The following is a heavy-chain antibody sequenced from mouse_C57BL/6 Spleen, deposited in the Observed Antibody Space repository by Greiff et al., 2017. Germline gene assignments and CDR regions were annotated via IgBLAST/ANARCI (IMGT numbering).Heavy chain of an antibody. V-gene: IGHV1-26*01. Sequence: EVQLQQSGPELVKPGASVKISCKASGYTFTDYYMNWVKQSPGKSLEWIGDINPNNGGTSYNQKFKGKATLTVDKSSSTAYMELRSLTSEDSAVYYCEGGFAYWGQGTLVTVSA. CDR2: INPNNGGT. J-gene: IGHJ3*01. CDR3: EGGFAY. CDR1: GYTFTDYY.